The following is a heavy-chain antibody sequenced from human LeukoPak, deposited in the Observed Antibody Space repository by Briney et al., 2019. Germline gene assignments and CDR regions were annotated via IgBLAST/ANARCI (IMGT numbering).Heavy chain of an antibody. CDR2: IKQDGSEK. Sequence: GGSLGLSCAASGFTFSSYWMSWVRQAPGKGLEWVANIKQDGSEKYYVDSVKGRFTISRDNAKNSLYLQMNSLRAEDTAVYYCARDFQRHQLPSVHWGQGTLVTVSS. D-gene: IGHD2-2*01. V-gene: IGHV3-7*03. J-gene: IGHJ4*02. CDR3: ARDFQRHQLPSVH. CDR1: GFTFSSYW.